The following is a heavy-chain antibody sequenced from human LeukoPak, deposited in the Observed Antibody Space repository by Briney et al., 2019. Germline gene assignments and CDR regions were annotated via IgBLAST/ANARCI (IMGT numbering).Heavy chain of an antibody. Sequence: GGSLRLSCAASGFTFSSYWMHWVRQAPGKGLVWVSYIDTYGSDTNYADSVKGRFTISRDNAKNTLYPQMNSLRAEDTAVYYCVRGGSGNFFWGQGTRSPSPQ. CDR3: VRGGSGNFF. CDR2: IDTYGSDT. J-gene: IGHJ4*02. CDR1: GFTFSSYW. V-gene: IGHV3-74*01. D-gene: IGHD3-22*01.